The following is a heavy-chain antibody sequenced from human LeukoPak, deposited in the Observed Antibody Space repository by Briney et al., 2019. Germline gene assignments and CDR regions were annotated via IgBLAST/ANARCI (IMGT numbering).Heavy chain of an antibody. CDR1: GFTFSSYE. D-gene: IGHD3-22*01. J-gene: IGHJ2*01. V-gene: IGHV3-48*03. CDR2: ISSSGSTI. Sequence: GGSLRLSCAASGFTFSSYEMNWVRQAPGKGLEWVSYISSSGSTIYHADSVKGRFTISRDNSKNTLYLQMNSLRAEDTAVYYCAKNRDRGVPTYYYDSSGSSHFDLWGRGTLVTVSS. CDR3: AKNRDRGVPTYYYDSSGSSHFDL.